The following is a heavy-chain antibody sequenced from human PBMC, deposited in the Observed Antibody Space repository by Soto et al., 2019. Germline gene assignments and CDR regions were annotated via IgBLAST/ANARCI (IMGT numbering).Heavy chain of an antibody. J-gene: IGHJ4*02. CDR3: AREGYCSGGSCYSRTLDY. V-gene: IGHV4-34*01. CDR2: INHSGST. CDR1: GGSLSGYY. D-gene: IGHD2-15*01. Sequence: KASETLSLTCAVYGGSLSGYYWSWIRQPPGKGLEWIGEINHSGSTNYNPSLKSRVTISVDTSKNQFSLKLSSVTAADTAVYYCAREGYCSGGSCYSRTLDYWGQGTLVTVSS.